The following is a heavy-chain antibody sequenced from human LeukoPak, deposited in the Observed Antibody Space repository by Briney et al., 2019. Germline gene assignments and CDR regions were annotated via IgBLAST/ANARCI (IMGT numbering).Heavy chain of an antibody. J-gene: IGHJ4*02. CDR1: GGSISSYY. D-gene: IGHD4-23*01. Sequence: PSETLSLTCTVSGGSISSYYWSWIRQPPGKGLEWIGYIYYSGSTNYNPSLKSRVTISVDTSKNQFSLKLSSVTAADTAVYYCARLGGNQLRAVDYWGQGTLVTVSS. CDR3: ARLGGNQLRAVDY. V-gene: IGHV4-59*01. CDR2: IYYSGST.